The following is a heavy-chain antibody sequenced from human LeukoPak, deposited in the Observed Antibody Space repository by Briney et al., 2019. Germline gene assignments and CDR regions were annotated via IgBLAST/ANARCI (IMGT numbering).Heavy chain of an antibody. J-gene: IGHJ4*02. V-gene: IGHV3-49*03. CDR2: IRSKAYGGTT. Sequence: GGSLRLSCAASGFTFSSYAMSWFRQAPGKGLEWVGFIRSKAYGGTTEYAASVKGRFTISRDDSKSIAYLQMNSLKTEDTAVYYCTREAPSGWQSYWGQGTLVTVSS. CDR3: TREAPSGWQSY. CDR1: GFTFSSYA. D-gene: IGHD6-19*01.